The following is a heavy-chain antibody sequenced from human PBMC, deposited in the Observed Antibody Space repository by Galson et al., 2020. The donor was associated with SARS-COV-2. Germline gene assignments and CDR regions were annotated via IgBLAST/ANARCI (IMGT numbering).Heavy chain of an antibody. D-gene: IGHD2-2*01. V-gene: IGHV4-59*01. CDR2: IYYSGST. J-gene: IGHJ5*02. CDR1: GGSISSYY. Sequence: ASEPLSITCTVSGGSISSYYWSWIRPPPGKGLEWIGYIYYSGSTHYNPSLQSRVTISVDTSKNQFSLKLSSVTAADTAVYYCAREGVPAAMWDWFDPWGQGTLVTVSS. CDR3: AREGVPAAMWDWFDP.